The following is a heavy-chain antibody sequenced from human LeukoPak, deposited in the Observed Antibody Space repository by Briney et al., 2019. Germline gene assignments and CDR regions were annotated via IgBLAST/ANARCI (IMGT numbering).Heavy chain of an antibody. V-gene: IGHV3-7*04. Sequence: GGSLRLSCAASGFTFRSYWMSWVRQAPGKGVEWVANIKQDGSEKYYVDSVKGRFTISRDNAENSLSLQMNSLRAEDTAVYYCARNGDYDGRGFYYFFDYWGRGTLVTVSS. CDR1: GFTFRSYW. CDR3: ARNGDYDGRGFYYFFDY. CDR2: IKQDGSEK. J-gene: IGHJ4*02. D-gene: IGHD3-22*01.